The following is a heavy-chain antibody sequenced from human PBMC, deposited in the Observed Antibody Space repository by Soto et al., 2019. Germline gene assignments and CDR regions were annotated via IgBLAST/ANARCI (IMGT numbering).Heavy chain of an antibody. J-gene: IGHJ6*03. D-gene: IGHD6-13*01. Sequence: QVQLVQSGAEVKKPGASVKVSCKASGYTFTSYGISWVRQAPGQGLEWMGWISAYNGNTNYAQKLQGRVTMTTDTSTSTAYMELRSLRSDDTAVCYCARDWSSSWYSGSGYYYMDVWGKGTTVTVSS. CDR1: GYTFTSYG. CDR3: ARDWSSSWYSGSGYYYMDV. CDR2: ISAYNGNT. V-gene: IGHV1-18*01.